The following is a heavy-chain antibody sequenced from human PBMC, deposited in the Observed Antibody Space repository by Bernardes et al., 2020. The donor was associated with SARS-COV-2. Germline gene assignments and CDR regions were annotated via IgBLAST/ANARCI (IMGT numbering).Heavy chain of an antibody. CDR1: GFTVSSNY. CDR3: ASRMATSWGFDY. CDR2: IYRGGST. J-gene: IGHJ4*02. D-gene: IGHD3-16*01. V-gene: IGHV3-66*02. Sequence: GGSLRLSCAASGFTVSSNYMGWVRQAPGKGLEWVPVIYRGGSTYYVDPVKGRFSISRDNSKNTLFLQLNSLRVEDTAVYYCASRMATSWGFDYWGQGIQVNVSS.